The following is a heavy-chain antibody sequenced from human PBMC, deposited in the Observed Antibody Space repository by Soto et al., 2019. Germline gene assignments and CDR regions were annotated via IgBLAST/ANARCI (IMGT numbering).Heavy chain of an antibody. CDR3: ASRPAGAVKWLDP. V-gene: IGHV4-4*02. J-gene: IGHJ5*02. Sequence: QVQLQESGPGLVKPSGTLSLTCAVSGGSISSSNWWSWVRQPPGKGLEWIGEIYHRGSTDYNPSLKSRVTISVDKSKNQFSLNLNSVTAADTAVYYCASRPAGAVKWLDPWGQGTLVTVSS. D-gene: IGHD3-10*01. CDR2: IYHRGST. CDR1: GGSISSSNW.